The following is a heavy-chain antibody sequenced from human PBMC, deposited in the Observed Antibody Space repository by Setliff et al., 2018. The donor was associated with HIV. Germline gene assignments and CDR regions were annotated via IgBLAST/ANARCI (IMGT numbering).Heavy chain of an antibody. CDR3: AKELATSGLGYFDS. CDR1: GFTFGNYA. D-gene: IGHD3-22*01. Sequence: LRLSCAASGFTFGNYAMSWVRQAPGEGLEWVSAILSTGERTFYADSVKGRFTISRDNSKNTVYLQMNSLRAEDTAEYYCAKELATSGLGYFDSWGRGILVTVSS. V-gene: IGHV3-23*01. J-gene: IGHJ4*02. CDR2: ILSTGERT.